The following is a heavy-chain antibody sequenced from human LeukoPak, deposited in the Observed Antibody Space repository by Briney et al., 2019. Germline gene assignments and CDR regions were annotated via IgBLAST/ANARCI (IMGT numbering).Heavy chain of an antibody. CDR2: LYSGDTT. Sequence: GGSLRLSCAASEFFVSNNYMSWVRQAPGKGLEWVSVLYSGDTTYYTDSVKGRFTISRDNAKNTLYLQMNSLRAEDTAVYYCASDSGYIYGQGLPAAFDNWGQGTLVTVSS. CDR1: EFFVSNNY. J-gene: IGHJ4*02. CDR3: ASDSGYIYGQGLPAAFDN. D-gene: IGHD5-18*01. V-gene: IGHV3-53*01.